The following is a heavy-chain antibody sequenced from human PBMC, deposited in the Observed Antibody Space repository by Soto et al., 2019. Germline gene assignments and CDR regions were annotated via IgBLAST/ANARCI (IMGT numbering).Heavy chain of an antibody. J-gene: IGHJ4*02. CDR2: ISKSDYT. V-gene: IGHV3-21*01. CDR1: GFAFNNFG. CDR3: AREDSIIIPAVSDF. D-gene: IGHD3-22*01. Sequence: EVQLLESGGGLVRPGGSLRLSCTVSGFAFNNFGINWVRQAPGKGLEWVSTISKSDYTYYSDSVKGRFTLSRDNAKNSVSLQMNSLRVEDTALYYCAREDSIIIPAVSDFWGQGTLVTVSS.